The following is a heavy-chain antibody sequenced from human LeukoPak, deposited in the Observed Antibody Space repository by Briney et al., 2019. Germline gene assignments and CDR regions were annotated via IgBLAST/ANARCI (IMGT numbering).Heavy chain of an antibody. V-gene: IGHV4-30-2*01. CDR3: ARSYSSSWYRTSPLDY. CDR1: GGSISSGGYS. Sequence: SETLSLTCAVSGGSISSGGYSWSWIRQPPGKGLEWIGYIYHSGSTYYNPSLKSRVTISVDRSKNQFSLKLSSVTAADTAVYYCARSYSSSWYRTSPLDYWGQGTLVTVSS. CDR2: IYHSGST. J-gene: IGHJ4*02. D-gene: IGHD6-13*01.